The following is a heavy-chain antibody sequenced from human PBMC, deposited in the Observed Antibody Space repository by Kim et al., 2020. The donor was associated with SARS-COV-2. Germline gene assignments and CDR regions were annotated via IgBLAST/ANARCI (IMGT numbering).Heavy chain of an antibody. CDR1: GLTLSDHY. CDR2: SRNKAARYTT. Sequence: GGSLRLSCVASGLTLSDHYMDWVRQAPGNGLEWVGRSRNKAARYTTEFAASVKGRFTISRDDSKNSLYLQMNSLKTEDTAVYCCARGSPPFDYWGQGTLVTVSS. J-gene: IGHJ4*02. CDR3: ARGSPPFDY. V-gene: IGHV3-72*01.